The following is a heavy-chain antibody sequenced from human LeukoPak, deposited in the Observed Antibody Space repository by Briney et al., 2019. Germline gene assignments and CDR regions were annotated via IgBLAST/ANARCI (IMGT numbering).Heavy chain of an antibody. D-gene: IGHD5-12*01. V-gene: IGHV3-30*18. CDR1: GFTFSSYG. CDR3: AKDARKWLRPYYMDV. CDR2: ISYDGSNK. J-gene: IGHJ6*03. Sequence: GSLRLSCAASGFTFSSYGMHWVRQAPGKGLEWGAVISYDGSNKYYADSVKGRFTISRDNSKNTLYLQMNSLRAEDTAVYYCAKDARKWLRPYYMDVWGKGTTVTVSS.